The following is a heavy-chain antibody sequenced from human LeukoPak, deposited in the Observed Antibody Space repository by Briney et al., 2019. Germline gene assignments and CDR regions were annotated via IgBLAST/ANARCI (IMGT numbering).Heavy chain of an antibody. Sequence: GASVKVSCKASGYTFTSYYMHWVRQAPGQGLEWMGIINPSGGSTSYAQKFQGRVTITADKSTSTAYMELSSLRSEDTAVYYCASAGERAVAGFYFDYWGQGTLVTVSS. D-gene: IGHD6-19*01. CDR1: GYTFTSYY. V-gene: IGHV1-46*01. CDR3: ASAGERAVAGFYFDY. J-gene: IGHJ4*02. CDR2: INPSGGST.